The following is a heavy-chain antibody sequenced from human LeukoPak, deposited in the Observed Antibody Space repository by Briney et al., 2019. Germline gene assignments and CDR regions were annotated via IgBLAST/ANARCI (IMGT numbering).Heavy chain of an antibody. J-gene: IGHJ4*02. D-gene: IGHD1-26*01. CDR3: ARHYGGSYYGDYYFDY. CDR2: VHSSGST. V-gene: IGHV4-59*08. CDR1: GGSISSYY. Sequence: SETLSLTCTVSGGSISSYYWSWIRQPPGKGLEWIGYVHSSGSTNYNPSLKSRVTMSADTSKNQFSLKLSSVTAADTAVYYCARHYGGSYYGDYYFDYWGQGTLVTVSS.